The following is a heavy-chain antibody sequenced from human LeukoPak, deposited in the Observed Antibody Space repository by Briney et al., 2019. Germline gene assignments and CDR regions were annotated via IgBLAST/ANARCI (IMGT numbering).Heavy chain of an antibody. CDR2: IYSGGST. CDR1: GFTVSSNY. Sequence: PGGSLRLSCAASGFTVSSNYMSWVRQAPGKGLEWVSVIYSGGSTYYADSVKGRFTISRDNSKNTLYLQMNSLRAADTAVYYCARDLNLVRGVIGVDYWGQGTLVTVSS. CDR3: ARDLNLVRGVIGVDY. D-gene: IGHD3-10*01. J-gene: IGHJ4*02. V-gene: IGHV3-53*01.